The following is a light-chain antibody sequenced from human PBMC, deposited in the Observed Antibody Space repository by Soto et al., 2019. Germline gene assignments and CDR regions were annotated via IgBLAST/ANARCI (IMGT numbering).Light chain of an antibody. CDR2: AAS. CDR1: QGISNY. Sequence: DIQMTQSPSSLSASVGDRVTITCRASQGISNYLAWYQQKPGKVPYLLIPAASTLQSGAPSRFSGSGSGTDFTLTISSLQHEDVETYSCQKYDSAPFNLGPGTKVDIK. J-gene: IGKJ3*01. V-gene: IGKV1-27*01. CDR3: QKYDSAPFN.